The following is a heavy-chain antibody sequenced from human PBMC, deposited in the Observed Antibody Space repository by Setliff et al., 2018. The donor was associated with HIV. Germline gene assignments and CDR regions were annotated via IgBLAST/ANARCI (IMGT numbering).Heavy chain of an antibody. CDR3: ARELLRSWDGSENSYKPYYFDY. D-gene: IGHD3-10*01. Sequence: SETLSLTCAVSGYAISSGYYWGWIRRPPGKGLEWIGSIYARGSTYYNPSLKSRVTISVDTSKNQFSLKLSSVTAADTAVYYCARELLRSWDGSENSYKPYYFDYWGQGTLVTAPQ. CDR1: GYAISSGYY. J-gene: IGHJ4*02. CDR2: IYARGST. V-gene: IGHV4-38-2*02.